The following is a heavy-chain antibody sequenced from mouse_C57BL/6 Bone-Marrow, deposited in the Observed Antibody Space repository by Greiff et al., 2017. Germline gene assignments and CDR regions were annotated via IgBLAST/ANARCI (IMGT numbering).Heavy chain of an antibody. J-gene: IGHJ2*01. CDR3: ARDVYYGSSSNFDY. CDR1: GYTFTSYW. D-gene: IGHD1-1*01. CDR2: IDPSDSYT. Sequence: QVQLQQPGAELVMPGASVKLSCKASGYTFTSYWMHWVKQRPGQGLEWIGEIDPSDSYTNYNQKFKGKSTLTVDKSSSTAYMQLSILTSEDSAVYYCARDVYYGSSSNFDYWGQGTTLTVSS. V-gene: IGHV1-69*01.